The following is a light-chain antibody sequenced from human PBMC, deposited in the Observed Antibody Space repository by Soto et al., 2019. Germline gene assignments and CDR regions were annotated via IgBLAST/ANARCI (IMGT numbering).Light chain of an antibody. CDR1: GTDVGYYNY. Sequence: QSALTQPASVSGSPGQSITISCSGTGTDVGYYNYVSWYQQHPGKAPKLLIFEVSNRPSGVSSRFSGSKSGNTASLTISGLQAEDEADYYCNSYTGSDTYVFGTGTKLTV. CDR2: EVS. CDR3: NSYTGSDTYV. V-gene: IGLV2-14*01. J-gene: IGLJ1*01.